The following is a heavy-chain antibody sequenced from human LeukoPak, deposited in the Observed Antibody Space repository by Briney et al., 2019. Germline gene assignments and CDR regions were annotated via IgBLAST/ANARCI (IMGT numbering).Heavy chain of an antibody. J-gene: IGHJ6*02. CDR2: IWYDGSNK. D-gene: IGHD4-17*01. CDR3: ARAGAFYGMDV. CDR1: GFTFSSYG. V-gene: IGHV3-33*01. Sequence: GGSLRLSCAASGFTFSSYGMHWVRQAPGKGLEWVAVIWYDGSNKYYADSVKGRFTISRDNSKNTLYLQMNSLRAGDTAVYYCARAGAFYGMDVWGQGTTVTVSS.